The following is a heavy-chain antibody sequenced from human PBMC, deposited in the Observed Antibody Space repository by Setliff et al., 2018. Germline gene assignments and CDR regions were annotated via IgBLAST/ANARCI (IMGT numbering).Heavy chain of an antibody. J-gene: IGHJ4*02. D-gene: IGHD6-6*01. CDR1: GFTFSGSA. CDR2: IRSKANSYAT. Sequence: GGSLRLSCAASGFTFSGSAMHWVRQASGKGLEWVGRIRSKANSYATAYAASVKGRFTISRDESKNSLYLQMNSLKTEDTAVYYCARGMSVAPYYSDYWGLGTLVTVSS. CDR3: ARGMSVAPYYSDY. V-gene: IGHV3-73*01.